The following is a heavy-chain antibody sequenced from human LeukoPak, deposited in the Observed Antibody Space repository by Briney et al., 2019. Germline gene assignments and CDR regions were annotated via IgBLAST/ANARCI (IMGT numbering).Heavy chain of an antibody. CDR1: GFTFSRYW. J-gene: IGHJ5*02. Sequence: GGSLRLSCVASGFTFSRYWMHWVRQAPGKGLVWVSRINSDGRSTNYADSVKGRFSISRDNAENTLYLQMNSLRVEDTAVYYCARARRAGRMVWFDPWGQGTLVTVSS. CDR2: INSDGRST. CDR3: ARARRAGRMVWFDP. V-gene: IGHV3-74*01. D-gene: IGHD3-10*01.